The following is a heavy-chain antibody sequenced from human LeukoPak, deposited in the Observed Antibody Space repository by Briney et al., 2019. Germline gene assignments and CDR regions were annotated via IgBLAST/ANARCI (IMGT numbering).Heavy chain of an antibody. J-gene: IGHJ4*02. CDR3: CWRSVY. D-gene: IGHD6-13*01. CDR1: AYSISSANY. CDR2: IYHSGST. V-gene: IGHV4-38-2*02. Sequence: SETLSLTCTVSAYSISSANYWGWIRQPPGKGLEWIGIIYHSGSTYYNPSLKSRVSTSVDTSKNQFSLKLSSVTAADTAVYYCCWRSVYWGQGTLVTVSS.